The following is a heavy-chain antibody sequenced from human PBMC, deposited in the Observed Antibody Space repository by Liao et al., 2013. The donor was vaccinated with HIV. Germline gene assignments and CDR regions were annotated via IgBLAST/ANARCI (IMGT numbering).Heavy chain of an antibody. CDR3: ARDFTLGGDAFDI. CDR2: IYYSGST. D-gene: IGHD3-16*01. V-gene: IGHV4-39*07. J-gene: IGHJ3*02. CDR1: GGSIDSSNYY. Sequence: QLRLQESGPGLVKPSETLSLTCTVSGGSIDSSNYYWGWIRQPPGKGLEWIGSIYYSGSTYYNPSLKSRVTISVDTSKTQFSLKMNSVTAADTAVYYCARDFTLGGDAFDIWGQGTMVTVSS.